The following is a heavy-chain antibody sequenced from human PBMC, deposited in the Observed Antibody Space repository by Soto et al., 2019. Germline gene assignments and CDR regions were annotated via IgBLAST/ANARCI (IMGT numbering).Heavy chain of an antibody. CDR2: IYYSGST. Sequence: PSETLSLTCTVSGGSISSYYWSWIRQPPGKGLEWIGYIYYSGSTNYNPSLKSRVTISVDTSKNQFSLKLSSVTAADTAVYYCARNLYCSGGSCYPDYWGQGTLVTVSS. V-gene: IGHV4-59*08. J-gene: IGHJ4*01. CDR1: GGSISSYY. D-gene: IGHD2-15*01. CDR3: ARNLYCSGGSCYPDY.